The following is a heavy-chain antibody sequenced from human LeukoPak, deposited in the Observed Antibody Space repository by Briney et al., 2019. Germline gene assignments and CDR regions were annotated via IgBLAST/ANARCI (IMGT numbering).Heavy chain of an antibody. CDR2: ISSNGGST. CDR1: GFTFSSYA. V-gene: IGHV3-64*01. J-gene: IGHJ4*02. CDR3: ARVKAFSGVGSGEWKGYFDY. Sequence: GGSLRLSCAASGFTFSSYAMHWVRQAPGKGLEYVSAISSNGGSTYYANSVKGRFTISRDNSKNTLYLQMGSLRAEDMAVYYCARVKAFSGVGSGEWKGYFDYWGQGTLVTVSS. D-gene: IGHD3-10*01.